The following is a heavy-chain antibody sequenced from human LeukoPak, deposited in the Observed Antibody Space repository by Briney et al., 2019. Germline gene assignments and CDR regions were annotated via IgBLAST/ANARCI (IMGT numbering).Heavy chain of an antibody. CDR1: GDSVSSNSAA. V-gene: IGHV6-1*01. CDR2: TYYRSKWYN. D-gene: IGHD2-15*01. CDR3: ARDQPRFYCSGGSCYSGGGKNWFDP. J-gene: IGHJ5*02. Sequence: SQTLSLTCAISGDSVSSNSAAWNWIRQSPSRGLEWLGRTYYRSKWYNDYAVSVKSRITINPDTSKNQFSLQLNSVTPEDTAVYYCARDQPRFYCSGGSCYSGGGKNWFDPWGQGTLVTVSS.